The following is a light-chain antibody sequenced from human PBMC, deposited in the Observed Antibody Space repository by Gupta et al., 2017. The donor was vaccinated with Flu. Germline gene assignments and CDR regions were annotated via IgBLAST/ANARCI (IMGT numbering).Light chain of an antibody. CDR2: VVT. J-gene: IGLJ2*01. V-gene: IGLV2-14*03. CDR1: SSDIGSYNY. Sequence: QSALTQPASVSGSPGQSITISCTGPSSDIGSYNYVSWYQQHPGKAPKLLIYVVTNRPSVVSNRFSGSKSGDTASLTISGLQAEDEADYYCSSRTSSTTVVFGGGTKLTVL. CDR3: SSRTSSTTVV.